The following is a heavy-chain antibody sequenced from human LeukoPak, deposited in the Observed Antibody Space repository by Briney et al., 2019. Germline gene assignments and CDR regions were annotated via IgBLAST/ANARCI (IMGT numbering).Heavy chain of an antibody. D-gene: IGHD1-7*01. CDR2: IYFGGTT. J-gene: IGHJ4*02. CDR3: ARDNWNYGFDY. V-gene: IGHV3-53*04. Sequence: GGSLRLSCAASGFTVSSNYMTWVRQAPGQGLEWVSVIYFGGTTYYADSVKGRFTISRHNSKNTLYLQMNSLRAEDTAVYYCARDNWNYGFDYWGQGTLVTVSS. CDR1: GFTVSSNY.